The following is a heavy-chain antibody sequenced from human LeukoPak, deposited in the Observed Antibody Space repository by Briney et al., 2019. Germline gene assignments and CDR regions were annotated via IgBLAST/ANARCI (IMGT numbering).Heavy chain of an antibody. V-gene: IGHV5-51*01. CDR3: ARQGYSSGWYLDY. CDR1: GYSFTSYW. D-gene: IGHD6-19*01. CDR2: IYPGDSDT. Sequence: GESLKISCKGSGYSFTSYWIGWVRQMPGRGLEWMGIIYPGDSDTRYSPSFQGQVTISADKSISTAYLQWSSLKASDTAMYYCARQGYSSGWYLDYWGQGTLVTVSS. J-gene: IGHJ4*02.